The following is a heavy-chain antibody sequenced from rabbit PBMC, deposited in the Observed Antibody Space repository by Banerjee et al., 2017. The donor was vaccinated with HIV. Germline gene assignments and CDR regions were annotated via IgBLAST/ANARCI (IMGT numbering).Heavy chain of an antibody. D-gene: IGHD2-1*01. CDR3: VSYDDYGDRNL. Sequence: GSLTLTCTASGFSFSSGYYICWVRQAPGKGLEWIACIYPDYGSIHYASWVNGRFTISDHNAQNTLYLQLNSLTAADTATYFCVSYDDYGDRNLWGPGTLVTVS. J-gene: IGHJ4*01. CDR2: IYPDYGSI. CDR1: GFSFSSGYY. V-gene: IGHV1S7*01.